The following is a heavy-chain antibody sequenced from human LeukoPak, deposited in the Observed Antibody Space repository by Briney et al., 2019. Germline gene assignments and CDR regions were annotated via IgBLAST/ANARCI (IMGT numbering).Heavy chain of an antibody. D-gene: IGHD3-10*01. V-gene: IGHV3-23*01. Sequence: PGGSLRLSCAASGFTFSNYHMNWVRQAPGKGLEWVSVIIGSGITTFYADSVKGRFTVSRDNSKNTLYLQMNSLRAEDTAIYYCAKLWTGSYPRYFDYWGQGTLVTVSS. CDR2: IIGSGITT. J-gene: IGHJ4*02. CDR1: GFTFSNYH. CDR3: AKLWTGSYPRYFDY.